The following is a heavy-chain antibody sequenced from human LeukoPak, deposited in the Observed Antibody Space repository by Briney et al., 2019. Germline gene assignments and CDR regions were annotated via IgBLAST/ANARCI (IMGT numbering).Heavy chain of an antibody. J-gene: IGHJ4*02. CDR2: INPNSGGT. D-gene: IGHD2-21*02. V-gene: IGHV1-2*02. Sequence: ASVKVSCKASGYTFTGYYIHWVRQAPGQGLEWMGWINPNSGGTNYAQKFQGRVTMTRDTSISTAYMELSRLRSDDTAVYYCARVDPDTAISAFDCWGQGTLVTVSS. CDR3: ARVDPDTAISAFDC. CDR1: GYTFTGYY.